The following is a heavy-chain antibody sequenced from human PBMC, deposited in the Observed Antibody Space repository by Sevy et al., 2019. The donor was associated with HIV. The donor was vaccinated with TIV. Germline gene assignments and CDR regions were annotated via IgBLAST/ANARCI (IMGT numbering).Heavy chain of an antibody. V-gene: IGHV4-39*01. J-gene: IGHJ2*01. CDR1: GGSISSSSYY. Sequence: SESLSLTCTVSGGSISSSSYYWGWIRQPPGKGLEWIGSIYYSGSTYYNPSLKSRVTISVDTSKNQFSLKLSSVTAADTDVYYCARHRRADYYDSSGYYRPRNWYFDLWGRGTLVTVSS. CDR3: ARHRRADYYDSSGYYRPRNWYFDL. D-gene: IGHD3-22*01. CDR2: IYYSGST.